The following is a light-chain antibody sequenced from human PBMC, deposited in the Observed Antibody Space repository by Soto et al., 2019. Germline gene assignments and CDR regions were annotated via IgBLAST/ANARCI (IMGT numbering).Light chain of an antibody. J-gene: IGLJ1*01. V-gene: IGLV2-11*01. CDR2: DVS. Sequence: QSALTQPRSVSGSPGQSVTISCTGTSSDVGGYNYVSWYQQHPGKAPKVMIYDVSERPSGVPDRFSGSKSGNTASLTISGLQAEYEDDYYCCSYAGSPMYVVGTGTKLTVL. CDR3: CSYAGSPMYV. CDR1: SSDVGGYNY.